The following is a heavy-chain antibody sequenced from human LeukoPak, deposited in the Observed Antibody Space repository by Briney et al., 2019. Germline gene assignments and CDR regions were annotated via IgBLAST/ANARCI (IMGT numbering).Heavy chain of an antibody. CDR3: ARDNGVRGFDY. V-gene: IGHV4-4*07. CDR1: GGSFSSYY. CDR2: IYTSGST. Sequence: SETLSLTCTVSGGSFSSYYWRWIRQPAGKGLEWIGRIYTSGSTNYNPSPKSRVTMSVDTSKNQSSLKLSSVTAADTAVYYCARDNGVRGFDYWGQGTLVTVSS. D-gene: IGHD2-8*01. J-gene: IGHJ4*02.